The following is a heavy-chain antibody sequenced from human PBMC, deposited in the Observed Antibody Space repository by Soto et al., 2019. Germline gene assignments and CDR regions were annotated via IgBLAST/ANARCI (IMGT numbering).Heavy chain of an antibody. J-gene: IGHJ4*02. D-gene: IGHD3-9*01. CDR3: ARSDDKDILTGCYN. CDR2: ISDNGGTT. CDR1: EFTFSNYA. V-gene: IGHV3-23*01. Sequence: GSLRLSCAASEFTFSNYAMSWVRQAPGKGLEWVSSISDNGGTTYYADSVKGRFTISRDNSKNMLFLQMNGLRAEDTAVYYCARSDDKDILTGCYNWGQGALVTVSS.